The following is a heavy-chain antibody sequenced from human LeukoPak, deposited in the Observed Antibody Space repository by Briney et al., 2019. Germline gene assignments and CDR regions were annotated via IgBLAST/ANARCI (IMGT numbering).Heavy chain of an antibody. CDR3: ARGVRIAVADY. CDR2: ISDRSTYI. Sequence: GGSLRLSCAASGFAIRSYDMNWVRQAPGKGLEWVSSISDRSTYIYYADSLKGRFTISRDNAKNSLYLQINSLRVGDTAVYYCARGVRIAVADYWGQGTLVTVS. J-gene: IGHJ4*02. D-gene: IGHD6-13*01. V-gene: IGHV3-21*01. CDR1: GFAIRSYD.